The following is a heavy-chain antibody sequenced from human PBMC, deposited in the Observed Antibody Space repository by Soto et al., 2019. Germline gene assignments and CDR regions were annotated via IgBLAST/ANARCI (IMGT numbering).Heavy chain of an antibody. Sequence: ASVKVSCKASDYTFTNYGLSWVRQAPGQGLEWMGWISAYNGDTNSAQRLQGRLTMTTDTSTSTAYMELRSLRSDDTAVYYCARTYSKYFSSSESDYWGQGTLVTVSS. V-gene: IGHV1-18*01. J-gene: IGHJ4*02. CDR1: DYTFTNYG. CDR3: ARTYSKYFSSSESDY. D-gene: IGHD6-6*01. CDR2: ISAYNGDT.